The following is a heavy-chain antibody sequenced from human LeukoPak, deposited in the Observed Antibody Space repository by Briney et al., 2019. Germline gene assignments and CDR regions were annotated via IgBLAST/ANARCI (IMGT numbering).Heavy chain of an antibody. CDR2: ISGSGST. V-gene: IGHV3-23*01. CDR1: AFTFSYYA. CDR3: ARDPSDGTKAFDD. J-gene: IGHJ4*02. Sequence: GGSLRLSCAASAFTFSYYAMSWVRQAPGRGLEWVSAISGSGSTHYADSVKGRFTISRDDSKNTLYLQMNSLRDEDTAVYYCARDPSDGTKAFDDWGQGTLVTVSS.